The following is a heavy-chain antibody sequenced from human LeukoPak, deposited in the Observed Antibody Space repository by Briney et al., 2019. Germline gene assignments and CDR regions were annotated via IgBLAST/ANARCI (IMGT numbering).Heavy chain of an antibody. CDR2: IYSGGST. V-gene: IGHV3-66*02. CDR1: GFTVSSNY. D-gene: IGHD1-26*01. Sequence: PGGSLRLSCAASGFTVSSNYMSWVRQPPGKGLEWVSVIYSGGSTYYADSVKGRFTISRDNSKNTLYLQMNSLRAEDTAVYYCARAGVGATMGIFDYWGQGTLVTVSS. J-gene: IGHJ4*02. CDR3: ARAGVGATMGIFDY.